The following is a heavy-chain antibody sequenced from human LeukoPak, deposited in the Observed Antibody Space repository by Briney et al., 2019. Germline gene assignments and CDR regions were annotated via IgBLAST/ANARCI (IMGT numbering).Heavy chain of an antibody. V-gene: IGHV1-24*01. D-gene: IGHD5-12*01. CDR2: FDPEDGET. CDR1: GYTLTELS. J-gene: IGHJ4*02. Sequence: APVKVSCKASGYTLTELSMHCVRQAPGNGLEGRGGFDPEDGETIYAQKFQGRVTMTEDTSTDTAYMELSSLRSEDTAVYYCATDIVATTANDYWGQGTLVTVSS. CDR3: ATDIVATTANDY.